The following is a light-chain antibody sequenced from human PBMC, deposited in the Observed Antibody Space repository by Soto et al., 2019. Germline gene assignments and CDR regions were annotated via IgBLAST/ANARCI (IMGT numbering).Light chain of an antibody. J-gene: IGLJ3*02. Sequence: QSALTQPASISGSPGQSITISCTGTSSDVGGYNYVSWYQQHPGKAPRLIIYEVRNRPSGVSYRFSGSKSGNTASLTISGLQADDEADYYCTSYTSDNTVVFGGGTKLTVL. CDR2: EVR. CDR3: TSYTSDNTVV. V-gene: IGLV2-14*01. CDR1: SSDVGGYNY.